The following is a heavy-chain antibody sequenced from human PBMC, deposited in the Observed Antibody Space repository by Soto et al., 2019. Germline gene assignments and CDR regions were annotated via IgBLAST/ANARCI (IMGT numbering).Heavy chain of an antibody. CDR2: ISYDGSNK. CDR3: ARDRLSPTKTYYDYVWGSYRPSPPLY. Sequence: GGSLRLSCAASGFTFSSYAMHWVRQAPGKGLEWVAVISYDGSNKYYADSVKGRFTISRDNSKNTLYLQMNSLRAEDTAVYYCARDRLSPTKTYYDYVWGSYRPSPPLYWGQGTLVTVS. V-gene: IGHV3-30-3*01. CDR1: GFTFSSYA. D-gene: IGHD3-16*02. J-gene: IGHJ4*02.